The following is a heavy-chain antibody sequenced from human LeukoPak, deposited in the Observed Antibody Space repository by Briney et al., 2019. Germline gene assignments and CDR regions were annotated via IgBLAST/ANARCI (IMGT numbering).Heavy chain of an antibody. CDR1: GGSFSGYY. CDR2: INHSGST. Sequence: PSETLSLTCAVYGGSFSGYYWSWIRQPPGKGLEWIGEINHSGSTNYNPSLKSRVTISVDTSKNQFSLKLSSVTAADTAVYYCARSKQLVRRPTDYWGQGTLGTVSS. D-gene: IGHD6-13*01. CDR3: ARSKQLVRRPTDY. J-gene: IGHJ4*02. V-gene: IGHV4-34*01.